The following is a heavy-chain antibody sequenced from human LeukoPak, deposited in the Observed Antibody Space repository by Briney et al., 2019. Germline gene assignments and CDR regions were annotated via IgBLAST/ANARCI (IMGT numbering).Heavy chain of an antibody. J-gene: IGHJ4*02. CDR2: ITWNGGRT. V-gene: IGHV3-20*04. CDR1: GFTFDDHG. D-gene: IGHD4/OR15-4a*01. CDR3: AGRAGAYSHPYDY. Sequence: GGSLRLSCAASGFTFDDHGMSWVRQAPGKGLEWVSGITWNGGRTGYADSVKGRFAISRDNAKNSLSLQMNSLRAEDTALYYCAGRAGAYSHPYDYWGQGTLVTVSS.